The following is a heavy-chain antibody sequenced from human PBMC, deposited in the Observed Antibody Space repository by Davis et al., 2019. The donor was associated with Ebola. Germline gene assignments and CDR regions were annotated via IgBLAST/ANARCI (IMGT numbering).Heavy chain of an antibody. J-gene: IGHJ4*02. CDR3: ARDQASQAFSTSWGVDY. V-gene: IGHV1-46*01. CDR2: INPSGGST. Sequence: ASVKVSCKASGYTFTSYYMHWVRQAPGQGLEWMGIINPSGGSTSYAQKFQGRVTMTRDTSTSTVYMELSSLRSEDTAVYYCARDQASQAFSTSWGVDYWGQGTLVTVSS. D-gene: IGHD1-26*01. CDR1: GYTFTSYY.